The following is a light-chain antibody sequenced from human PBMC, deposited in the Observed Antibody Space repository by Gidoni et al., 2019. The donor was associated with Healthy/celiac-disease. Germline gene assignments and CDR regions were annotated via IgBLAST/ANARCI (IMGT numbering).Light chain of an antibody. CDR1: KLGDKY. V-gene: IGLV3-1*01. CDR2: QDS. J-gene: IGLJ2*01. Sequence: SYELTQPPSVSVSPGQTASITCSGDKLGDKYACWYPQKPGQSPVLVIYQDSKRPSGIPERFSGSNSGNTATLTISGTQARDEADYYCQAGDSSTVVFGGGTKLTVL. CDR3: QAGDSSTVV.